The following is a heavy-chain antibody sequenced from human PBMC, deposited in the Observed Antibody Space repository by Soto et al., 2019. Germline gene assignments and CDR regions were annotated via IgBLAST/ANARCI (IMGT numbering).Heavy chain of an antibody. CDR2: IRSKANSYAT. Sequence: GGSLRLSCAASGFTFSGSAMHWVRQASGKGLEWVGRIRSKANSYATAYAASGKGRFTISRDDSKNTAYLQMNSLKTEDTAVYYCTSTIVGATTRGPYYCYGMDVWGQGTPVTVSS. D-gene: IGHD1-26*01. V-gene: IGHV3-73*01. CDR3: TSTIVGATTRGPYYCYGMDV. J-gene: IGHJ6*02. CDR1: GFTFSGSA.